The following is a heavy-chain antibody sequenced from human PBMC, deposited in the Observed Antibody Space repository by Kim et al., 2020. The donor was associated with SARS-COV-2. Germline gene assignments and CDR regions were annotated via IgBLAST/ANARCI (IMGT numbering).Heavy chain of an antibody. Sequence: ASVKVSCKASGYTFTSYGISWVRQAPGQGLEWMGWISAYNGNTNYAQKLQGRVTMTTDTSTSTAYMELRSLRSDDTAVYYCARDEGYYDILTGRRSDPWGQGTLVTVSS. CDR1: GYTFTSYG. V-gene: IGHV1-18*04. CDR3: ARDEGYYDILTGRRSDP. CDR2: ISAYNGNT. J-gene: IGHJ5*02. D-gene: IGHD3-9*01.